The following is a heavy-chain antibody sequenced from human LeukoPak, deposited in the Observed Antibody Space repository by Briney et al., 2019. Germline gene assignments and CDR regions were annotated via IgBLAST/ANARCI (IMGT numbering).Heavy chain of an antibody. CDR2: INHSGST. CDR3: ARAVAGRLDY. D-gene: IGHD6-19*01. CDR1: GGSFSGYY. Sequence: SETLSLTCAVYGGSFSGYYWSWIRQPPGKGLEWIGEINHSGSTNYNPSLKSRVTISVDTSKNQFSLQLNSVTPEDTAVYYCARAVAGRLDYWGQGTLVTVSS. J-gene: IGHJ4*02. V-gene: IGHV4-34*01.